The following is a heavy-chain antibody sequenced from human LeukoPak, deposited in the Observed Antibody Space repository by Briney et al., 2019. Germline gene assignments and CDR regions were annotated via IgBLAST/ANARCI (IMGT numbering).Heavy chain of an antibody. CDR2: IIPIFGTA. J-gene: IGHJ4*02. Sequence: SVKVSCKASGGTFSSHAISWVRQAPGQGLEWMGGIIPIFGTANYAQKLQGRVTITADESTSTAYMELSSLRSEDTAVYYCARMGNYGDHIDYWGQGTLVTVSS. V-gene: IGHV1-69*13. CDR1: GGTFSSHA. CDR3: ARMGNYGDHIDY. D-gene: IGHD4-17*01.